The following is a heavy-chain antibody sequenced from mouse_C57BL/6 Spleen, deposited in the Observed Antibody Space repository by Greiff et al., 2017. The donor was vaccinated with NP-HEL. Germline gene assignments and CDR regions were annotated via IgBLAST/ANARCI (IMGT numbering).Heavy chain of an antibody. Sequence: EVKVVESGGGLVKPGGSLKLSCAASGFTFSSYAMSWVRQTPEKRLEWVATISDGGSYTYYPDNVQGRFTISRDNATNNLYLQMSRLKSEDTAMYYCASAPLYYGYGAGAMDYWGQGTSVTVSS. CDR1: GFTFSSYA. J-gene: IGHJ4*01. CDR2: ISDGGSYT. D-gene: IGHD2-2*01. CDR3: ASAPLYYGYGAGAMDY. V-gene: IGHV5-4*03.